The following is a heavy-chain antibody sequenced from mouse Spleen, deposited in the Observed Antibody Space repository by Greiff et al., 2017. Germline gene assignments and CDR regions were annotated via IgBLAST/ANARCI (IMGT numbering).Heavy chain of an antibody. CDR3: AIITTVVARDYAMDY. Sequence: QVQLKQSGAELMKPGASVKLSCKATGYTFTGYWIEWVKQRPGHGLEWIGEILPGSGSTNYNEKFKGKATFTADTSSNTAYMQLSSLTTEDSAIYYCAIITTVVARDYAMDYWGQGTSVTVSS. CDR1: GYTFTGYW. D-gene: IGHD1-1*01. J-gene: IGHJ4*01. CDR2: ILPGSGST. V-gene: IGHV1-9*01.